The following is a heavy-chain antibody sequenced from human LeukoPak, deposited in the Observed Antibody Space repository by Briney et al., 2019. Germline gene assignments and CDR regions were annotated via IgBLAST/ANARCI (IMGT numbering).Heavy chain of an antibody. Sequence: GGSLRLSCAASGFSFSDYDMVWVRQATGKGLEWVSTIGTAGQTYYPGSVKGRFTISREIAKNSLYLQMNSLSAGDTALYFCARGVPYFGDNYMDVWGKGTPVTVSS. CDR2: IGTAGQT. V-gene: IGHV3-13*01. J-gene: IGHJ6*03. CDR3: ARGVPYFGDNYMDV. D-gene: IGHD3-10*01. CDR1: GFSFSDYD.